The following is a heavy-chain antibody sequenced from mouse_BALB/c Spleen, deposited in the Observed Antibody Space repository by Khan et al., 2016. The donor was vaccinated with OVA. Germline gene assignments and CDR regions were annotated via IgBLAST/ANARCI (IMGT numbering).Heavy chain of an antibody. CDR2: IWSVGST. Sequence: QMQLEESGPGLVQPSQSLSITCTVSGFSLTNYSVHWVRQSPGKGLEWLGVIWSVGSTDYNAAFISRLTIRKDNSRSQVFFKMNSLQPNATAIYYCARRGYDYGRGALFAYWGQGTLVTVSA. CDR3: ARRGYDYGRGALFAY. D-gene: IGHD2-4*01. V-gene: IGHV2-2*02. CDR1: GFSLTNYS. J-gene: IGHJ3*01.